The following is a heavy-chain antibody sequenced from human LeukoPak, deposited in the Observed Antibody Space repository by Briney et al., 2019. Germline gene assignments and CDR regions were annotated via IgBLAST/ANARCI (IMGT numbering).Heavy chain of an antibody. CDR2: ISDSGGST. CDR1: GFTFSTYG. V-gene: IGHV3-23*01. Sequence: GGSQRLSCAASGFTFSTYGMSWVRQAPGKGLEWVSGISDSGGSTTYADSVKGRFTISRDNSKKTVYLQMNSLRGEDTAVYYCAKDPVAYNYGYGFDSWGQGTLVTVSS. D-gene: IGHD5-18*01. CDR3: AKDPVAYNYGYGFDS. J-gene: IGHJ4*02.